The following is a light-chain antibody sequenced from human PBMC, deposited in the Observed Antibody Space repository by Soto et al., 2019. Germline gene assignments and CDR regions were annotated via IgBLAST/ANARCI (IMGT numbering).Light chain of an antibody. Sequence: DIQMTQSPSSLSASVGDRVTITCRASQGISSSLAWYQQKPGKVPMLLIYDATTLQSGVPSRFSGSRSGTDFTLAISSLQPEDVATYYCQKYNIAPWTFGQGTKVEIK. V-gene: IGKV1-27*01. CDR3: QKYNIAPWT. CDR2: DAT. CDR1: QGISSS. J-gene: IGKJ1*01.